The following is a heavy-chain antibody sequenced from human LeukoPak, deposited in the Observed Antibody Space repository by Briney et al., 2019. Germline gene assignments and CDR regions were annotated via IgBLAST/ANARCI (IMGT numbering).Heavy chain of an antibody. CDR3: ARIEVATTNFDY. D-gene: IGHD5-12*01. Sequence: ASVKVSCKASGYTFTSCGISWVRQAPGQGLEWMGWISAYNGNTNYAQKLQGRVTMTTDTSTSTAYMELRSLRSDDTAVYYCARIEVATTNFDYWGQGTLVTVSS. J-gene: IGHJ4*02. CDR1: GYTFTSCG. CDR2: ISAYNGNT. V-gene: IGHV1-18*01.